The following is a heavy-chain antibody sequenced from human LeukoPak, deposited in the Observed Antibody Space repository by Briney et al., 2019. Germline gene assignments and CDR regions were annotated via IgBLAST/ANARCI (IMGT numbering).Heavy chain of an antibody. CDR3: ARDVNYCSGGSCLRGYYYGMDV. J-gene: IGHJ6*02. CDR2: ISAYNGNT. D-gene: IGHD2-15*01. CDR1: GYTFTSYG. V-gene: IGHV1-18*01. Sequence: ASVKVSCKASGYTFTSYGISWVRQAPGQGLEWMGWISAYNGNTNYAQKLQGRVTMTTDTSTSTAYMELRSLRSDDTAVYYCARDVNYCSGGSCLRGYYYGMDVWGQGTTVTASS.